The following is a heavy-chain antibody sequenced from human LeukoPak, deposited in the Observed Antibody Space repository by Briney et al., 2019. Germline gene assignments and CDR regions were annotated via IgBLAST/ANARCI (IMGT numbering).Heavy chain of an antibody. CDR1: GFTFSTYW. V-gene: IGHV3-48*04. CDR2: ISTSSYTI. J-gene: IGHJ4*02. Sequence: GGSLRLSCAASGFTFSTYWLNWIRQAPGKGLEWVSHISTSSYTINYADSVKGQFTISRDNAKKSLYLQMNSLRAEDTAVYYCARVDVLIRALDYWGQGTPVTVSS. D-gene: IGHD3-9*01. CDR3: ARVDVLIRALDY.